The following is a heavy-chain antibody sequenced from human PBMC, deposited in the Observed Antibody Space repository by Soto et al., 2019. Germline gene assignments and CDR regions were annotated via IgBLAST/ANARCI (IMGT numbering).Heavy chain of an antibody. V-gene: IGHV3-9*01. CDR1: GFTFDDYA. CDR2: ISWNSGSI. J-gene: IGHJ4*02. D-gene: IGHD4-17*01. Sequence: GGSLRLSCAASGFTFDDYAMHWVRQAPGKGLEWVSGISWNSGSIGYADSVKGRFTISRDNAKNSLYLQMNSLRAEDTALYYCAKDIGSTVKKSFDYWGQGTLVTVSS. CDR3: AKDIGSTVKKSFDY.